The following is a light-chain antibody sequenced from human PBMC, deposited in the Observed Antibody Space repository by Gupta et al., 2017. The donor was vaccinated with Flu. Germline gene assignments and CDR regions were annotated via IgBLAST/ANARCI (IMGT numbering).Light chain of an antibody. V-gene: IGKV3-15*01. CDR2: GAS. J-gene: IGKJ1*01. CDR1: QSVSSN. Sequence: PATLSVSPGERATLSCRASQSVSSNLAWYQQKPGQAPRLLIYGASTRATGIPARFSGSGSGTXFTLTIXSLQSEDLAVYHCQQYNNWPRTFGXGTKVETK. CDR3: QQYNNWPRT.